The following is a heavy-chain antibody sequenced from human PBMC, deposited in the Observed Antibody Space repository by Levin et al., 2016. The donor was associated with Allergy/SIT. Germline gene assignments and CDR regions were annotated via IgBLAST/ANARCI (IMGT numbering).Heavy chain of an antibody. Sequence: ASVKVSCKASGYTFTSYYMHWVRQAPGQGLEWMGWVNPDSGNTGYAQKFQGRVTMARDTSTSTAYMYLSSLTSEDTAIYYCGRGRWIGTINNWFDSWGQGTLVTVSS. CDR1: GYTFTSYY. CDR2: VNPDSGNT. J-gene: IGHJ5*01. D-gene: IGHD1-7*01. V-gene: IGHV1-8*02. CDR3: GRGRWIGTINNWFDS.